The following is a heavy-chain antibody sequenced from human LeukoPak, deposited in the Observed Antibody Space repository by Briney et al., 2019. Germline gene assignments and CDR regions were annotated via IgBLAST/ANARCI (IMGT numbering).Heavy chain of an antibody. Sequence: GGSLRLSCAASGFTFSSYSMNWVRQAPGKGLEWVSSISSSSSYIYYADSVKGRFTISGDNAKNSLYLQMSSLRAEDTAVYYCARKPLIRLDWYFDLWGRGTLVTVSS. V-gene: IGHV3-21*01. CDR2: ISSSSSYI. J-gene: IGHJ2*01. CDR1: GFTFSSYS. CDR3: ARKPLIRLDWYFDL. D-gene: IGHD3-9*01.